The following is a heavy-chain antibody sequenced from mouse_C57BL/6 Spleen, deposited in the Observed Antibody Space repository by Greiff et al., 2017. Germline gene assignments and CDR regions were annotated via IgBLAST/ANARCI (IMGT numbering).Heavy chain of an antibody. D-gene: IGHD1-1*01. Sequence: QVQLQQPGAELVKPGASVKLSCKASGYTFTSYWMHWVKQRPGQGLEWIGMIHPNSGSTNYNEKFKSKATLTVDKSSSTAYMQLSSLTSEDSAVYYCERYGSSYGDWYFDVWGTGTTVTVSS. CDR2: IHPNSGST. CDR3: ERYGSSYGDWYFDV. J-gene: IGHJ1*03. CDR1: GYTFTSYW. V-gene: IGHV1-64*01.